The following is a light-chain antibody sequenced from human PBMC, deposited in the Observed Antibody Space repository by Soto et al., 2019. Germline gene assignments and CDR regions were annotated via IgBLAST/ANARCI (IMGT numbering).Light chain of an antibody. Sequence: EIVLTQSPGTLSLSPGERATLSCRASQSVSSSYLAWYQQKPGQAPRLLIYGASSRATGIPGRFSGSGSGTDFTLTISRLEPEDFAVYYCQQYTSSPWTFGQGTKVEIK. CDR2: GAS. J-gene: IGKJ1*01. V-gene: IGKV3-20*01. CDR1: QSVSSSY. CDR3: QQYTSSPWT.